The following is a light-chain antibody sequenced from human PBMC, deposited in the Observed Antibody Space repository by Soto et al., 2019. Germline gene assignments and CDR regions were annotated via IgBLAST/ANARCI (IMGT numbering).Light chain of an antibody. J-gene: IGLJ3*02. CDR2: RNN. V-gene: IGLV1-47*01. CDR1: RSNIGRNF. CDR3: AAWDDTLDAQV. Sequence: VLTQSPSASGTPGQRVTISCSGSRSNIGRNFAYWYQHVPGTAPRLLIQRNNERPSGVPDRFSGSKSGTSVSLAISGLRSDDEATYYCAAWDDTLDAQVFGGGTKLTVL.